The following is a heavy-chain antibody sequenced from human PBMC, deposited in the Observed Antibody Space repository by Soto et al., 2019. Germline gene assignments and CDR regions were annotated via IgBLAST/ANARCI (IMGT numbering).Heavy chain of an antibody. CDR1: GYTFTSYG. V-gene: IGHV1-18*01. Sequence: QVQLVQSGAEVKKPGASVKVSCKASGYTFTSYGISWVRQAPGQGLEWMGWISAYNGNTNYAQKLQGRVTMTTDTSTSTAYMELRSLSSDDTAVYYCARVKYSPPYYYYGMDVWGQGTTVTVSS. D-gene: IGHD5-18*01. CDR2: ISAYNGNT. J-gene: IGHJ6*02. CDR3: ARVKYSPPYYYYGMDV.